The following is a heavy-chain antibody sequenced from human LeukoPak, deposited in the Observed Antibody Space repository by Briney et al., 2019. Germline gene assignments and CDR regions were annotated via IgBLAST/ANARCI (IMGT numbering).Heavy chain of an antibody. CDR1: GYTFTGYY. CDR3: AREVTGTTYRNSGLLDY. V-gene: IGHV1-2*02. D-gene: IGHD1-7*01. Sequence: VASVKVSCKASGYTFTGYYMHWVRQAPGQGLEWMGWINPNSGGTNYAQKFQGRVTMTRDTSISTAYMELSRLRPDDTAVYYCAREVTGTTYRNSGLLDYWGQGTLVTVSS. CDR2: INPNSGGT. J-gene: IGHJ4*02.